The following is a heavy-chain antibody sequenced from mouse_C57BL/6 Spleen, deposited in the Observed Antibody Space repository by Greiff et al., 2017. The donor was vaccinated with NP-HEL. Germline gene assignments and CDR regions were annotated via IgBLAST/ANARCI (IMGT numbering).Heavy chain of an antibody. J-gene: IGHJ2*01. D-gene: IGHD1-1*01. CDR1: GYTFTSYW. CDR3: SRRRYGSSLYYFAY. V-gene: IGHV1-55*01. Sequence: QVQLQQPGAELVKPGASVTMSCKASGYTFTSYWITWVKQRPGQGLEWIGDIYPGSGSTNYNEKFKSKATLTVDTSSSTAYMQLSSLTSEDSAVYYCSRRRYGSSLYYFAYWGQGTTLTVSA. CDR2: IYPGSGST.